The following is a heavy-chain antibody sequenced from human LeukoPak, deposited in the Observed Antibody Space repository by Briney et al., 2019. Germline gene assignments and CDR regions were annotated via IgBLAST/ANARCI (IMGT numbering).Heavy chain of an antibody. J-gene: IGHJ5*02. CDR3: ARGRIGYCSGGSCSKFDP. V-gene: IGHV4-34*01. Sequence: KPSETLSLTCAVYGGSFSGYYWSWIRQPPGKGLEWIGEINHSGSTNYNPSLKSRVTISVDTSKNQFPLKLSSVTAADTAVYYCARGRIGYCSGGSCSKFDPWGQGTLVTVSS. CDR2: INHSGST. D-gene: IGHD2-15*01. CDR1: GGSFSGYY.